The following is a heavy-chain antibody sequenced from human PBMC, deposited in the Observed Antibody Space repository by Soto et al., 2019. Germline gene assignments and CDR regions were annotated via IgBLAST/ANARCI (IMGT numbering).Heavy chain of an antibody. CDR2: IIPIFGTA. D-gene: IGHD3-3*01. V-gene: IGHV1-69*05. CDR1: GGTFSSYA. CDR3: ASGSNYDFWSGYYSGEDYYYYGMDV. J-gene: IGHJ6*02. Sequence: ASVKVSCKASGGTFSSYAISWVRQAPGQGLEWMGGIIPIFGTANYAQKFQGRVTITTDESTSTAYMELSSLRSEDTAVYYCASGSNYDFWSGYYSGEDYYYYGMDVWGQGTTVTVSS.